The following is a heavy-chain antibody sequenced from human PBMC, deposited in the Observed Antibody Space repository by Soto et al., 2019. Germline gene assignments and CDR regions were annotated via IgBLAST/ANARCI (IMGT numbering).Heavy chain of an antibody. Sequence: PGGSLRLSCAASGFTFSSYSMNWVRQAPGKGLEWVSSISSSSSYIYYADSVKGRFTISRDNAKNSLYLQMNSLRAEDTAVYYCARDFDDGGNLAYWGQGTLVTVSS. CDR1: GFTFSSYS. CDR2: ISSSSSYI. D-gene: IGHD4-17*01. J-gene: IGHJ4*02. V-gene: IGHV3-21*01. CDR3: ARDFDDGGNLAY.